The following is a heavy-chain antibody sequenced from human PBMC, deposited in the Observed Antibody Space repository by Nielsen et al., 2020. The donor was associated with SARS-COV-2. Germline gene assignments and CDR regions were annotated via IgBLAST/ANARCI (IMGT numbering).Heavy chain of an antibody. CDR1: GFTFDDYA. J-gene: IGHJ4*02. Sequence: LKISCAASGFTFDDYAMHWVRQAPGKGLEWVSGISWNSGSIGYADSVKGRFTISRDNAKNSLYLQMNSLRAEDTALYYCAKTGVRGSDYWGQGTLVTVSS. CDR3: AKTGVRGSDY. CDR2: ISWNSGSI. D-gene: IGHD3-10*01. V-gene: IGHV3-9*01.